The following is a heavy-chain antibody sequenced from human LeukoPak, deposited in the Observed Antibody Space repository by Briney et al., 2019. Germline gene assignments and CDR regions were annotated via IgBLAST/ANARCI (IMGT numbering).Heavy chain of an antibody. CDR1: GYTFTGYY. Sequence: ASVKVSCKASGYTFTGYYMHWVRQAPGQGLEWMGWINPNSGDTNYTQKFQGRVTMTRDTSISTVYMELSSLRSDDTAVYYCARAERYCSGGSCVNMDVWGKGTTVTISS. CDR2: INPNSGDT. V-gene: IGHV1-2*02. J-gene: IGHJ6*04. D-gene: IGHD2-15*01. CDR3: ARAERYCSGGSCVNMDV.